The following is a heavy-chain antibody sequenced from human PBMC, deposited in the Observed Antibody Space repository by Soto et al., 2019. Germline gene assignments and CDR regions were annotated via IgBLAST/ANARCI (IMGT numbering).Heavy chain of an antibody. CDR2: INPSGGST. V-gene: IGHV1-46*03. CDR1: GYTFTSYY. D-gene: IGHD4-17*01. J-gene: IGHJ3*02. Sequence: ASVKVSCKASGYTFTSYYMHWARQAPGQGLEWMGIINPSGGSTSYAQKFQGRVTMTRDTSMSTVYMELSSLRSEDTAVYYCARDLNDYGDSPIWGQGTMVTVSS. CDR3: ARDLNDYGDSPI.